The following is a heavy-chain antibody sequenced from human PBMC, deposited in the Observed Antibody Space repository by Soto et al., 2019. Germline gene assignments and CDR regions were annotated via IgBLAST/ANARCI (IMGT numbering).Heavy chain of an antibody. CDR1: GYTFTNYG. J-gene: IGHJ4*02. D-gene: IGHD3-10*01. Sequence: QVQLVQSGAEVKKPGASVKVSCKASGYTFTNYGITWVRQAPGKGLEWMVWISAYNGHTDYAQKLQDRVTMITDTSSSTAYMELRSLSSDETAVYYCARDRSSSDYWGQGTLVTVSS. V-gene: IGHV1-18*04. CDR3: ARDRSSSDY. CDR2: ISAYNGHT.